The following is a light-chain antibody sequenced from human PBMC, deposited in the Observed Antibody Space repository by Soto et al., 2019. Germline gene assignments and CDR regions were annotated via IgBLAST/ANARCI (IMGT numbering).Light chain of an antibody. CDR3: QQYNKWTLFT. Sequence: EVVLTQSPATLSVSPGERATLSCRASQTVGTNLAGYKQRPGQAPRLLIYGASTSAPGIPARFSGSGSGSEFTLTISSLQSDDFAVYYCQQYNKWTLFTFGPGTRVDNK. CDR2: GAS. CDR1: QTVGTN. J-gene: IGKJ3*01. V-gene: IGKV3-15*01.